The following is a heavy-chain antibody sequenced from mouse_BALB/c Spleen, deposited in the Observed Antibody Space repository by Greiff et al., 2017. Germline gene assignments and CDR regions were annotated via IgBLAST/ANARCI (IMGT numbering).Heavy chain of an antibody. Sequence: DVQLQESGGGLVQPGGSLKLSCAASGFDFSRYWMSWVRQAPGKGLEWIGEINPDSSTINYTPSLKDKFIISRDNAKNTLYLQMSKVRSEDTALYYCARRGIYYDYDVWFAYWGQGTLVTVSA. CDR2: INPDSSTI. D-gene: IGHD2-4*01. V-gene: IGHV4-1*02. CDR1: GFDFSRYW. CDR3: ARRGIYYDYDVWFAY. J-gene: IGHJ3*01.